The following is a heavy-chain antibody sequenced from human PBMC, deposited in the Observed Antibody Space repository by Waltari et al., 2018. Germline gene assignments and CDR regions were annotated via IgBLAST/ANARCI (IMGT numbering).Heavy chain of an antibody. J-gene: IGHJ5*02. D-gene: IGHD3-3*01. CDR1: GGSISSGSYY. Sequence: QVQLQESGPGLVKPSQTLSLTCTVSGGSISSGSYYWSWSRQPAGKGLAWIGNIYTGGTTDYNTATRSRVNTSVDTSKNQCTLKLGSGTAEDTAGYYCARGGVPRFWSGYLDWFDPWGQGTLVTVSS. CDR2: IYTGGTT. CDR3: ARGGVPRFWSGYLDWFDP. V-gene: IGHV4-61*09.